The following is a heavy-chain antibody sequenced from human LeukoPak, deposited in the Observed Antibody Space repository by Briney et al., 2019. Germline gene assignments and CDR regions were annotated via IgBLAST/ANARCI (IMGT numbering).Heavy chain of an antibody. J-gene: IGHJ6*02. D-gene: IGHD1-26*01. CDR2: VSSSRSTI. CDR1: GFTFSSYS. CDR3: ARARYGGTPGGV. V-gene: IGHV3-48*04. Sequence: GGSLRLSCAASGFTFSSYSMNWVRQAPGKGLEWVSYVSSSRSTIYYADSVKGRFTISRDNAKNSLYLQMNSLRAEDTAVYYCARARYGGTPGGVWGQGTTVTVSS.